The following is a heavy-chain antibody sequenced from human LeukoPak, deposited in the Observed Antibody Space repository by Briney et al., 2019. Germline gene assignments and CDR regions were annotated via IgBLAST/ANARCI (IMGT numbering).Heavy chain of an antibody. Sequence: AXXXXSCKASGYTLTSYYMHWVRQAPGQGLEWMGIINPSGGSTSYAQKFQGRVTMTRDTSTSTVYMELSSLRSEDTAVYYCARSFFWSGHGGALDYWGQGTLVTVSS. CDR1: GYTLTSYY. D-gene: IGHD3-3*01. V-gene: IGHV1-46*01. CDR3: ARSFFWSGHGGALDY. CDR2: INPSGGST. J-gene: IGHJ4*02.